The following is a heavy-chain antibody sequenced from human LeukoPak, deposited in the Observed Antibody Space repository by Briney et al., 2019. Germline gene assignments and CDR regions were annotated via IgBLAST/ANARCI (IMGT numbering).Heavy chain of an antibody. CDR1: GFTFGSHN. CDR2: ISSSSSYI. J-gene: IGHJ4*02. Sequence: GGSPRLSCAASGFTFGSHNMNWVRQAPGKGLEWVSSISSSSSYIYYADSVKGRFTISRDNSKNTLYLEMNSLRAEDTAVYYCAKDGDQITVTKLDYWGQGTLVTVSS. CDR3: AKDGDQITVTKLDY. D-gene: IGHD4-17*01. V-gene: IGHV3-21*04.